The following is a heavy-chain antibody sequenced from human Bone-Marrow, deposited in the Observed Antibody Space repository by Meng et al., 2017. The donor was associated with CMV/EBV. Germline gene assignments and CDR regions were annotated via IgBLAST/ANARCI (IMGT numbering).Heavy chain of an antibody. CDR2: IYYSGST. Sequence: SETLSLTCTVSGGSISSSSYYWGWIRQPPGKGLEWIGSIYYSGSTYYNPPLKSRVTISVDTSKNQFSLKLSSVTAADTAVYYGAIAGYSVIGAFDIWGQGTMVTVSS. J-gene: IGHJ3*02. D-gene: IGHD2-15*01. CDR3: AIAGYSVIGAFDI. V-gene: IGHV4-39*01. CDR1: GGSISSSSYY.